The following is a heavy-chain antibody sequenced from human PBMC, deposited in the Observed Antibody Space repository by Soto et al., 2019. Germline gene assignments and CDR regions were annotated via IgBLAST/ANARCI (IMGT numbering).Heavy chain of an antibody. Sequence: QVQLQQWGAGLLKPSETLSLTCAVYGGSFSGYYWSWIRQPPGKGLEWIGEINHSGSTNYNPSLKSRVTISVDTSKNQFSRKLSSVTAADTAVYYCARGRDFWSVYYTPAFPYWGQGTLVTVSS. J-gene: IGHJ4*02. D-gene: IGHD3-3*01. V-gene: IGHV4-34*01. CDR1: GGSFSGYY. CDR2: INHSGST. CDR3: ARGRDFWSVYYTPAFPY.